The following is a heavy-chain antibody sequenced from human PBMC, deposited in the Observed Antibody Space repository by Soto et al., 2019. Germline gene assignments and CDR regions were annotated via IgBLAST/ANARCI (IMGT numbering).Heavy chain of an antibody. CDR2: IYFRGTT. J-gene: IGHJ4*02. V-gene: IGHV4-59*01. Sequence: SETLSLTCTVSGGSISSYYWSWVRQPPGRGLEWIGYIYFRGTTNYNPSLKSRVTMSADTSKNQFSLKLNSVTAADTAVYYCARMNYYDTSGYPFDYWGQGTLVTVSS. D-gene: IGHD3-22*01. CDR3: ARMNYYDTSGYPFDY. CDR1: GGSISSYY.